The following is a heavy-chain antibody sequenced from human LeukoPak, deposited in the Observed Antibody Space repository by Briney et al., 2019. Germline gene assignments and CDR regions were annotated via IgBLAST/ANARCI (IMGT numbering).Heavy chain of an antibody. CDR1: GFTFSTFA. J-gene: IGHJ3*02. Sequence: GGSLRLSCAASGFTFSTFAMHWVRQAPGKGLEWVAVISYDGSNKYYADSVKGRFTISRDNSKNTLYLQMNSLRAEDTAVYYCARNQYSGSYYAAFDIWGQGTMVTVSS. V-gene: IGHV3-30-3*01. CDR2: ISYDGSNK. CDR3: ARNQYSGSYYAAFDI. D-gene: IGHD1-26*01.